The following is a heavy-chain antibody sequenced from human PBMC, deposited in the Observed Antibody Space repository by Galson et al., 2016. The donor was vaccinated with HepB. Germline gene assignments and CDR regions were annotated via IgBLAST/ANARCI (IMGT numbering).Heavy chain of an antibody. V-gene: IGHV3-21*06. CDR1: GFNFNTFT. D-gene: IGHD6-19*01. Sequence: SLRLSCAASGFNFNTFTMHWVRQAPGKGLEWVSSISGGSQHIYYVDSVNGRFAISRDNAANSVFLEMNSLRVDDSGVYCCARQVAGVSDWRQGSLVIVSS. CDR2: ISGGSQHI. J-gene: IGHJ4*02. CDR3: ARQVAGVSD.